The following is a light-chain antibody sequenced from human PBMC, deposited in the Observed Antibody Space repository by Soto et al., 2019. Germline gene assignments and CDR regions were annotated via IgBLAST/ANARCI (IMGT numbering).Light chain of an antibody. CDR3: GTWDSSLTSMV. CDR2: DND. V-gene: IGLV1-51*01. Sequence: QSLLTQPPSVSAAPGQKVTISCSGSTSNIGNNYVSWYQLLPGTAPKLLIYDNDKRPSGSPDRFSGSKSGTSATLGITGLQTGDEGDYYCGTWDSSLTSMVFGGGTKLTVL. CDR1: TSNIGNNY. J-gene: IGLJ3*02.